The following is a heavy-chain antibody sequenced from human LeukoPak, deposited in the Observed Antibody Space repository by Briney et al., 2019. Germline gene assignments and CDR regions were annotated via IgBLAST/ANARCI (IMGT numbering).Heavy chain of an antibody. Sequence: SETLSLTCTVSGGSISSYYWSWIRQPPGKGLEWIGYIYYSGSTNYNPSLKSRVTISVDTSKNQFSLKLSSVTAADTAVYYCARLPGGYDYIWGSYCPGWAFDIWGQGTMVTVSS. CDR3: ARLPGGYDYIWGSYCPGWAFDI. V-gene: IGHV4-59*01. J-gene: IGHJ3*02. D-gene: IGHD3-16*01. CDR1: GGSISSYY. CDR2: IYYSGST.